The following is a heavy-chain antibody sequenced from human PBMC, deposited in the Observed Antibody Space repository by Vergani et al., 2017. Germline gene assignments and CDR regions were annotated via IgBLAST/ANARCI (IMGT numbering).Heavy chain of an antibody. J-gene: IGHJ5*02. Sequence: EVQLLESGGGLVQPGGSLRLSCAASGFTFSSYAMSWVRQAPGKGLEWVSAISGSGGSTYYADSVKGRFTISRDKSKNTLYLQMNSLRAEDTAVYYCAKEASSRNHGINWFDPWGQGTLVTVSS. D-gene: IGHD1-14*01. CDR3: AKEASSRNHGINWFDP. CDR2: ISGSGGST. CDR1: GFTFSSYA. V-gene: IGHV3-23*01.